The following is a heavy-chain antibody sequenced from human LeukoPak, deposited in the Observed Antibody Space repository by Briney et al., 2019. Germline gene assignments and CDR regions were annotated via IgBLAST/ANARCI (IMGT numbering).Heavy chain of an antibody. CDR1: GYTFTAHF. J-gene: IGHJ6*03. V-gene: IGHV1-2*02. CDR3: ARHAVPGTNYLYYMDV. Sequence: ASVKVSCKASGYTFTAHFIQWVRQAPGQGLEWLGWMKPDNGATSYAQKFQGRVTMSRDTSSSTAYMELSSLRSDDTAAYYCARHAVPGTNYLYYMDVWGKGTMVTVSS. CDR2: MKPDNGAT. D-gene: IGHD1-1*01.